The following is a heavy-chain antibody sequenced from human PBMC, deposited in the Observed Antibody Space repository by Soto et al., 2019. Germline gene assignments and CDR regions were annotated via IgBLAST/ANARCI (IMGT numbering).Heavy chain of an antibody. D-gene: IGHD6-19*01. J-gene: IGHJ5*02. CDR2: IRGTNGNT. Sequence: EVQLLESGGGLVQPGGSLRLSCAASGFTFSSSAMSWVRQAPGKGLEWVSAIRGTNGNTHYAESVKGRLTISRDNSKNTLYLQMNFQRDEDTAVYYCVKSTVYTIGTCGCCIWFDPWGQGTLVIVSS. CDR3: VKSTVYTIGTCGCCIWFDP. CDR1: GFTFSSSA. V-gene: IGHV3-23*01.